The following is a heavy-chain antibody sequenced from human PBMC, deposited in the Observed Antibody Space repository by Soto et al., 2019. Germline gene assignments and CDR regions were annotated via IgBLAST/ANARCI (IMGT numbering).Heavy chain of an antibody. V-gene: IGHV1-8*01. D-gene: IGHD3-3*01. CDR2: MNPNSGGT. Sequence: GASVKVSCKSSGYTFTSYDINCVRQATGQGLEWMGWMNPNSGGTSYAQKFQGRVTMTRNTSISTAYMELSRLRSDDTAVYYCARDGTLRFLEWSHYYYYMDVWGKGTTVTVSS. CDR3: ARDGTLRFLEWSHYYYYMDV. J-gene: IGHJ6*03. CDR1: GYTFTSYD.